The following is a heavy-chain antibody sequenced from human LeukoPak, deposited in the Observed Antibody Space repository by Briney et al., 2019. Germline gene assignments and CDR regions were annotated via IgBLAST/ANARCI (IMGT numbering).Heavy chain of an antibody. CDR3: AKDRKAFIRRLDY. Sequence: GGSLRLSCAASGVTFSSYARSWVGQAPGKGREWVSGIIGSGGRTDYADSFEGRFTISRDTSQNTLYLQVNSPRDADTAVYYCAKDRKAFIRRLDYWGQGTLVTVSS. J-gene: IGHJ4*02. V-gene: IGHV3-23*01. CDR1: GVTFSSYA. D-gene: IGHD2/OR15-2a*01. CDR2: IIGSGGRT.